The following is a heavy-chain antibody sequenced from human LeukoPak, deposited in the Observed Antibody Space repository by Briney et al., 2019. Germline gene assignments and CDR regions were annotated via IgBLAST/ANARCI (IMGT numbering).Heavy chain of an antibody. J-gene: IGHJ3*02. Sequence: SETLSLTCPVSGGSISSYYWSWIRQPPGKGLEWIGYIYYSGSTNYNPSLKSRVTISVDTSKNQFSLKLSSVTAADTAVYYCARGSIAARNDAFDIWGQGTIVTVSS. D-gene: IGHD6-6*01. CDR3: ARGSIAARNDAFDI. CDR2: IYYSGST. V-gene: IGHV4-59*01. CDR1: GGSISSYY.